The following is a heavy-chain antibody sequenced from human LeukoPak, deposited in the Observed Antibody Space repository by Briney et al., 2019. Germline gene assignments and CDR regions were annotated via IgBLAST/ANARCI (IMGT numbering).Heavy chain of an antibody. J-gene: IGHJ4*02. CDR3: ARDDQKYFDY. D-gene: IGHD3-16*01. V-gene: IGHV4-34*01. CDR1: GGSFSGYY. CDR2: INHSGST. Sequence: SETLSLTCAVYGGSFSGYYWSWIRQPPGKGLEWIGEINHSGSTNYNPSLKSRVTISVDTSKNQFSLKLSSVTAADTAVYYCARDDQKYFDYWGQGTLVTVSS.